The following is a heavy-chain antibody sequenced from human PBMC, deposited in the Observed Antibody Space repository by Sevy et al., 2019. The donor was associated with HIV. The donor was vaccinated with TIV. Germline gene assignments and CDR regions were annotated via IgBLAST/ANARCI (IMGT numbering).Heavy chain of an antibody. Sequence: GGSLRLSCAASGFTVSDNHMNWVRQAPGKGLEWVSVIYSSDRTDYADSVKGRFTVSSDNSKNKLYLQMNSLRAEDTAVYYCARDRVTYYYDSSGYYTSGYGMDVWGQGTTVTVSS. J-gene: IGHJ6*02. CDR2: IYSSDRT. CDR1: GFTVSDNH. V-gene: IGHV3-53*01. CDR3: ARDRVTYYYDSSGYYTSGYGMDV. D-gene: IGHD3-22*01.